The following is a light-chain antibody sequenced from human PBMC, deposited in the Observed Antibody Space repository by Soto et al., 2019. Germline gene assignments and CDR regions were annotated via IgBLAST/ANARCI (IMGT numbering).Light chain of an antibody. Sequence: QSALTQPPSVSGSPGQSVTISCTGTSTDFVSYNRVSWYQQPPGTAPKLIIYEASNRPSGVPGRFSGSKSGNTASLTISGLQAADEADYYCSLYTSENTYVFGNGRKVTVL. V-gene: IGLV2-18*01. CDR2: EAS. CDR3: SLYTSENTYV. CDR1: STDFVSYNR. J-gene: IGLJ1*01.